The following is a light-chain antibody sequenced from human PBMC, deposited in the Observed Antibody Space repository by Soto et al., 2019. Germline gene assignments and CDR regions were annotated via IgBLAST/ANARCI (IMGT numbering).Light chain of an antibody. CDR3: SSYTTSSTHWV. J-gene: IGLJ3*02. Sequence: QSVLTQPASVSGSPGQSITISCTGTSSDVGGYKYVSWYQQHPGKAPKLMIYEVSNRPSGVSNRFSGSKSGNTASLTISGLQAEDEADYYCSSYTTSSTHWVFGGGTKLPVL. CDR1: SSDVGGYKY. V-gene: IGLV2-14*01. CDR2: EVS.